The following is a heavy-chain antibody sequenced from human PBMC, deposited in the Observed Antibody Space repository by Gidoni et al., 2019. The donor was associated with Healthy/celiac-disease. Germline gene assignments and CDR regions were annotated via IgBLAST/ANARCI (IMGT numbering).Heavy chain of an antibody. CDR2: ISAYNGNT. CDR1: GHTFNTYG. D-gene: IGHD2-8*01. CDR3: ASRVYAMGFDY. V-gene: IGHV1-18*01. Sequence: QVQLVQSGAEVKKPGASVTVSCKASGHTFNTYGISWVRHAPGQGLEWMGRISAYNGNTNYAQKLQGRVTMTTDTSTSTAYMELRSLRSDDTAVYYCASRVYAMGFDYWGQGTLVTVSS. J-gene: IGHJ4*02.